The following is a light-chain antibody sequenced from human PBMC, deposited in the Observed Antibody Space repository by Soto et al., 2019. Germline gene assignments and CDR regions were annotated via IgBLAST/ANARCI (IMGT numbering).Light chain of an antibody. CDR1: SSDVGGYNY. CDR3: SSYVGSNNWV. Sequence: ALTQPPSASGSPGQSVTISCTGTSSDVGGYNYVSWYQQHPGKAPKLMIYEVTKRPSGVPDRFSGSKSGNTASLTVSGLQAEDEADYYCSSYVGSNNWVFGGGTKLTVL. J-gene: IGLJ3*02. V-gene: IGLV2-8*01. CDR2: EVT.